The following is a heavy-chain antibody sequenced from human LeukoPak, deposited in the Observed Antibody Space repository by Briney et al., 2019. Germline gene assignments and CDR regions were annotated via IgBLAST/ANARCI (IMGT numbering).Heavy chain of an antibody. V-gene: IGHV3-21*01. CDR2: ITSSSSYI. CDR3: ARDEEWLLGDAFDI. J-gene: IGHJ3*02. CDR1: GFTFSSYT. Sequence: PGGSLRLSCAASGFTFSSYTMNWVRQAPGKGLEWVSSITSSSSYIYYADSVKSRFTISRDNAKNSLCLQMNSLRAEDTAVYYCARDEEWLLGDAFDIWGQGTMVTVSS. D-gene: IGHD3-3*01.